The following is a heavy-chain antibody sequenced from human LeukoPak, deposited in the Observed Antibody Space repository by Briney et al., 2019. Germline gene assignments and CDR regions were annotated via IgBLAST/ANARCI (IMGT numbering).Heavy chain of an antibody. CDR3: AKDDAGAANYFEY. CDR1: GGSISSGGYY. J-gene: IGHJ4*02. D-gene: IGHD1-26*01. Sequence: SETLSLTCTVSGGSISSGGYYWSWIRQHPGKGLEWIGYIYYSGSTYYNPSLKSRVTISVDTSKNQFSLKLSSVTAADTAVYYCAKDDAGAANYFEYWGQGTLVTVSS. CDR2: IYYSGST. V-gene: IGHV4-31*03.